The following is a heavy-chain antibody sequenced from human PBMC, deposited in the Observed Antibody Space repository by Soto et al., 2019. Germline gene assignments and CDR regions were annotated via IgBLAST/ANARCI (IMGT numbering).Heavy chain of an antibody. CDR1: GYSFSTYD. CDR3: ATSYDSGFDP. J-gene: IGHJ5*02. V-gene: IGHV1-18*04. D-gene: IGHD3-3*01. Sequence: LLPQSGAELKKPGASVKISCKASGYSFSTYDISWLRQAPGQQPEWMGRISPKSGNTNYAQKFQDRVTMTADTSSNTAYMELRGLRSDDTATYYCATSYDSGFDPWGQGTLVTVSA. CDR2: ISPKSGNT.